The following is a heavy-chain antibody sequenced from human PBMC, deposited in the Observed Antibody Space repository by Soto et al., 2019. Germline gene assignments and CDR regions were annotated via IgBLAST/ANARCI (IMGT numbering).Heavy chain of an antibody. CDR1: GFTFGTYA. CDR2: ITDVGDTT. J-gene: IGHJ6*02. CDR3: AKDRDIAYHLEGGFYYSGMDV. Sequence: GSLRLSCAASGFTFGTYAMNWVRQAPGKGLEWVSTITDVGDTTYYADSVKGRFTISRDNSKNTLFLQMNSLRAEDTARYYCAKDRDIAYHLEGGFYYSGMDVWGQGTTVTVSS. V-gene: IGHV3-23*01. D-gene: IGHD5-12*01.